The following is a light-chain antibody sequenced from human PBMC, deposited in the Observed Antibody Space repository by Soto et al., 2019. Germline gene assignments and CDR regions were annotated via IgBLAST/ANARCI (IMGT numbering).Light chain of an antibody. J-gene: IGKJ4*01. Sequence: EIRVTQSHATLALSPGERDTLSCRTSQSVGSSLAWYQQKPGQAPRLLIFDASNRATGISARFSGSGSGTDFALPISSLQPEDFAVYYCQPRSRLFPFGGGTKVDIK. CDR1: QSVGSS. CDR3: QPRSRLFP. V-gene: IGKV3-11*01. CDR2: DAS.